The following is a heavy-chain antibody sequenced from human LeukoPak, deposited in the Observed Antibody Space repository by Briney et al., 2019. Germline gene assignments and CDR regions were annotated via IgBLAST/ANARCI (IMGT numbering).Heavy chain of an antibody. CDR2: LKSKTNGGTT. CDR1: GFNVIDAW. CDR3: VTERSGAFEN. J-gene: IGHJ4*02. D-gene: IGHD1-1*01. Sequence: PGGSLRLSCAVSGFNVIDAWMNWVRQDPGKGLEWVALLKSKTNGGTTDYASPVKDRFTISRDDSKNILYLQMNSLKIEDTAMYYCVTERSGAFENWGQGTLVTVSS. V-gene: IGHV3-15*01.